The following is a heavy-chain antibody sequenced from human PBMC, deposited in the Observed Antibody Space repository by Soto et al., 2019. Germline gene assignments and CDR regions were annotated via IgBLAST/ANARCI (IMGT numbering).Heavy chain of an antibody. CDR1: GCTFSSYA. CDR2: ISGSGGSS. J-gene: IGHJ4*02. V-gene: IGHV3-23*01. Sequence: EVQLLESGGGLVQPGGSLRLSCAASGCTFSSYAMSWVRQAPGKGLEWVSAISGSGGSSYYADSAKGRFTISRDNSKNTLYLQMTSLRAEDTAVYYCAVLGREEWLVSSAGPRLDYWGQGPLVTVSS. CDR3: AVLGREEWLVSSAGPRLDY. D-gene: IGHD6-19*01.